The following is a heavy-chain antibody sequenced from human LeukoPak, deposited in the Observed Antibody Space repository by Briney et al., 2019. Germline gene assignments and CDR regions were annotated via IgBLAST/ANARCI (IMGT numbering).Heavy chain of an antibody. CDR1: GFTFSRYW. CDR3: ARDGWSVDY. D-gene: IGHD2-15*01. J-gene: IGHJ4*02. CDR2: IKQDGSDK. V-gene: IGHV3-7*05. Sequence: PRGSLRLSCAASGFTFSRYWMSWVRQAPGKGLEWVANIKQDGSDKNYVDSVKGRFIISRDNAKNSLFLQMNSLRAEDTAVYYCARDGWSVDYWGQGTLVTVSS.